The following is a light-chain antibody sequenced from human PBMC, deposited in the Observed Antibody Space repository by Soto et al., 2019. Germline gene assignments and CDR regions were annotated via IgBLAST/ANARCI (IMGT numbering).Light chain of an antibody. J-gene: IGLJ1*01. CDR2: DVS. CDR3: RSYTDRNNLV. Sequence: QSVLTQSPSASGSPGQSVTISCTGTSSDIGGYNSVSWYQQHPGKAPKVMIYDVSKRPSGVPDRFSGYKSGNTASLTVSALQAEDDADYYCRSYTDRNNLVFGTGTKV. V-gene: IGLV2-8*01. CDR1: SSDIGGYNS.